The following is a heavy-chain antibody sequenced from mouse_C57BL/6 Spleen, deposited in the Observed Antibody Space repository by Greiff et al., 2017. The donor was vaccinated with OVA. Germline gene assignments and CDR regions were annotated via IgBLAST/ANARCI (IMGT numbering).Heavy chain of an antibody. J-gene: IGHJ3*01. CDR2: INPNNGGT. D-gene: IGHD1-1*01. Sequence: VQLKQSGPELVKPGASVKIPCKASGYTFTDYNMDWVKQSHGKSLEWIGDINPNNGGTIYNQKFKGKATLTVDKSSSTAYMELRSLTSEDTAVYYCARYQSRYYYGSSSWFAYWGQGTLVTVSA. CDR3: ARYQSRYYYGSSSWFAY. V-gene: IGHV1-18*01. CDR1: GYTFTDYN.